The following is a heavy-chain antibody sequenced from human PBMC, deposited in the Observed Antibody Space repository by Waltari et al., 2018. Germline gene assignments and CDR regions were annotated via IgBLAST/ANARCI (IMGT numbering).Heavy chain of an antibody. J-gene: IGHJ6*02. CDR3: VRLEDCTGPGGNCYSGDSFAMDV. CDR1: GGSFSGYY. Sequence: QVQLQQWGAGLLQPSETLSLTCAVYGGSFSGYYWGWLRQPPGKGLEWIGEINHSGKTNHNPALMGRVNMLVDTSKGQFSLKLNSVTAADTAVYYCVRLEDCTGPGGNCYSGDSFAMDVWGQGTTVTVSS. CDR2: INHSGKT. D-gene: IGHD2-8*02. V-gene: IGHV4-34*02.